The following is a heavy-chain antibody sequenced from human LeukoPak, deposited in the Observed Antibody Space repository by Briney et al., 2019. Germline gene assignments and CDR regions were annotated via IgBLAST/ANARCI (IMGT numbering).Heavy chain of an antibody. CDR3: ARDQWGDY. CDR1: GGSISSHY. V-gene: IGHV4-59*11. Sequence: SETLSLTCTVSGGSISSHYWSWIRQPPGKGLGWIGYIYYSGSTNYNPSLKSRVTISVDTSKNQFSLKLSSVTAADTAVYYCARDQWGDYWGQGTLVTVSS. CDR2: IYYSGST. J-gene: IGHJ4*02. D-gene: IGHD7-27*01.